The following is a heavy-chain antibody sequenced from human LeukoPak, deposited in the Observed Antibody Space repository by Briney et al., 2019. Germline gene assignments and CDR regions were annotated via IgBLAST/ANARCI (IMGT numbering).Heavy chain of an antibody. J-gene: IGHJ4*02. CDR2: ISWNSGSI. D-gene: IGHD3-10*01. Sequence: GRSLRLSCAASGFTFDDYAMHWVRQAPGKGLEWVSGISWNSGSIGYADSVKGRFTISRDNAKNSLYLQMNSLRAEDTALYYCAKDSGSGLRSGSPLGHWGQGTLVTVSS. V-gene: IGHV3-9*01. CDR3: AKDSGSGLRSGSPLGH. CDR1: GFTFDDYA.